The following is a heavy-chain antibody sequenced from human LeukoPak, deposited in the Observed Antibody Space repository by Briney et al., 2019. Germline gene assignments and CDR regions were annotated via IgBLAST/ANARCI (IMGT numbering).Heavy chain of an antibody. CDR1: GFTFSSYS. CDR2: ISSSSSYI. V-gene: IGHV3-21*01. CDR3: ARGMGSDYGGDLLDYYYYYYMDV. D-gene: IGHD4-23*01. Sequence: GGSLRLSCAASGFTFSSYSMNWVRQAPGKGLEWVSSISSSSSYIYYADSVKGRFTISRDNAKNSLYLQTNSLRAEDTAVYYCARGMGSDYGGDLLDYYYYYYMDVWGKGTTVTVSS. J-gene: IGHJ6*03.